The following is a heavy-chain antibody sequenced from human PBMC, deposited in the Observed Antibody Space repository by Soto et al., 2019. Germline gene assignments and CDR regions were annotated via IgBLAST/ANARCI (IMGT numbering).Heavy chain of an antibody. CDR1: GGSMTDGSYY. Sequence: SETLSLTCTVSGGSMTDGSYYWGWIRQPPGKGLEWIGSIYYSGSTYYNPSLKSRVTISVDTSKNQFSLKLSSVTAADTAVYYCARGSSSSLDYWGQGTLVTVSS. V-gene: IGHV4-39*01. D-gene: IGHD6-6*01. CDR3: ARGSSSSLDY. CDR2: IYYSGST. J-gene: IGHJ4*02.